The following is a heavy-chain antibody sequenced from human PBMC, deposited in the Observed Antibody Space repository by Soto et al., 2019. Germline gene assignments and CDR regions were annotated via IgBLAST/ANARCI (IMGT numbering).Heavy chain of an antibody. Sequence: QITLKESGPTLGKPTKTITLTCTFSGFSLTTIGVGVGWFRKPPGKALEWLALIYWNDEKRYSPSLKSRLTITKDTSRNQVVLTMINMDPVDTATYYCAHRLRWLANFDYWGQGNLGTVSS. V-gene: IGHV2-5*01. CDR1: GFSLTTIGVG. CDR2: IYWNDEK. CDR3: AHRLRWLANFDY. D-gene: IGHD6-19*01. J-gene: IGHJ4*02.